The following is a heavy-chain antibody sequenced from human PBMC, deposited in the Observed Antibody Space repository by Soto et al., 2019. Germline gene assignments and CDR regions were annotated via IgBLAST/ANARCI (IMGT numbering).Heavy chain of an antibody. D-gene: IGHD6-6*01. V-gene: IGHV4-31*03. J-gene: IGHJ5*02. CDR1: GGSISSGGYY. Sequence: PSETLSLTCTVSGGSISSGGYYWSWIRQHPGKGLEWIGYIYYSGSTYYNPSLKSRVTISVDTSKNQFSLKLSSVTAADTAVYYCARVAARLAGVWFDPLGQGTLVTVSS. CDR2: IYYSGST. CDR3: ARVAARLAGVWFDP.